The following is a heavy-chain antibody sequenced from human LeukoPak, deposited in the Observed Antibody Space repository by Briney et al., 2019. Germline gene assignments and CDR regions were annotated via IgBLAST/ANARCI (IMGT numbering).Heavy chain of an antibody. Sequence: GGSLRLSCTASGFTFSNYAMSWVRQAPGKGLEWVSAISGSGVGTYYADSVKGRFTISRDNSKNTLFLQMNSLRAEDTAVYYCARVFSSSFRPYFDYWGQGTLVTVSS. J-gene: IGHJ4*02. CDR3: ARVFSSSFRPYFDY. D-gene: IGHD6-13*01. V-gene: IGHV3-23*01. CDR2: ISGSGVGT. CDR1: GFTFSNYA.